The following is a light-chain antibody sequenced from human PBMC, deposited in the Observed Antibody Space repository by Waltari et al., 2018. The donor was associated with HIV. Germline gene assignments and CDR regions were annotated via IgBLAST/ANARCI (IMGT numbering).Light chain of an antibody. Sequence: QSALTQPASVSGSPGQSITISCTGTSSDVGNYNFVSWYQQHPGKAPKLMIFEVTKRPSGVSKRFSCSKSGNTASLAISGLQAEDEADYFCTAYKYSTRSYVFGTGTKVTVL. V-gene: IGLV2-14*02. J-gene: IGLJ1*01. CDR1: SSDVGNYNF. CDR2: EVT. CDR3: TAYKYSTRSYV.